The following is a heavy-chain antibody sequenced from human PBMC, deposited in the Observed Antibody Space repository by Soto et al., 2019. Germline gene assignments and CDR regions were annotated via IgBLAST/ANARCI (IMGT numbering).Heavy chain of an antibody. CDR1: GFTFSSYW. J-gene: IGHJ6*02. CDR2: INSDGSST. Sequence: GGSLRLSCAASGFTFSSYWMHWVRQAPGKGLVWVSRINSDGSSTSYADSVKGRFTISRDNAKNTLYLQMNGLRAEDTAVYYCARDRSSSFYYYYGMDVWGQGTTVTVSS. D-gene: IGHD6-6*01. V-gene: IGHV3-74*01. CDR3: ARDRSSSFYYYYGMDV.